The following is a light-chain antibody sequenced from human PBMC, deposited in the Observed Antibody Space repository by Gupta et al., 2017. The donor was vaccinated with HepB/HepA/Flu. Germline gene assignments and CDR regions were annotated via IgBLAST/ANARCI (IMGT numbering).Light chain of an antibody. Sequence: SYELTQPPSGSVSPGQTASITCSGDKLGEKYACWYQQKPGQSPVLVIYQDTKRPSGIPERFSGSNSGNTATLTISGTQAMDEADYYCQAWDSSTAAIFGGGTKLTVL. J-gene: IGLJ2*01. V-gene: IGLV3-1*01. CDR2: QDT. CDR1: KLGEKY. CDR3: QAWDSSTAAI.